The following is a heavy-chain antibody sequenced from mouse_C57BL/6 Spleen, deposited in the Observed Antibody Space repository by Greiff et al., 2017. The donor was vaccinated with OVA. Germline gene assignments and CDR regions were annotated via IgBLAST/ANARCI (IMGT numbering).Heavy chain of an antibody. J-gene: IGHJ2*01. CDR1: GYSITSGYY. Sequence: EVKLQESGPGLVKPSQSLSLTCSVTGYSITSGYYWNWIRQFPGNKLEWMGYISYDGSNNYNPSLKNRISITRDTSKNQFFLKLNSVTTEDTATYYCASYMVTTRIDFDYWGQGTTLTVSS. CDR2: ISYDGSN. V-gene: IGHV3-6*01. CDR3: ASYMVTTRIDFDY. D-gene: IGHD2-2*01.